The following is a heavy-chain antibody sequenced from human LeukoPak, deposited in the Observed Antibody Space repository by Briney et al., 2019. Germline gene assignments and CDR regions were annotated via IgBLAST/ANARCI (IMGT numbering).Heavy chain of an antibody. CDR1: GYTFTSYG. CDR2: ISAYNGNT. CDR3: AREAAAGNYYYYYMDV. V-gene: IGHV1-18*01. Sequence: ASVKVSCKASGYTFTSYGISWVRQAPGQGLEWMGWISAYNGNTDYAQKLQGRVTMTTDTSTSTAYMELRSLRSDDTAVYYCAREAAAGNYYYYYMDVWGKGTTVTVSS. D-gene: IGHD6-13*01. J-gene: IGHJ6*03.